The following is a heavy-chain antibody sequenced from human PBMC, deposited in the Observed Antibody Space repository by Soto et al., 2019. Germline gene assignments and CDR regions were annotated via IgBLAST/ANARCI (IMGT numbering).Heavy chain of an antibody. V-gene: IGHV3-33*01. J-gene: IGHJ3*02. CDR2: IWYDGNNE. D-gene: IGHD5-12*01. CDR1: GFTFSSYG. Sequence: QVQLVESGGGVAQPGTSLRLSCAASGFTFSSYGVHWVRQAPGRGREGVALIWYDGNNEYYADSVKGRFTISRDNSKNTLYLQVNSLRAEDTAVYYCAREASTMATAGNAFDIWGQGTMVTVSS. CDR3: AREASTMATAGNAFDI.